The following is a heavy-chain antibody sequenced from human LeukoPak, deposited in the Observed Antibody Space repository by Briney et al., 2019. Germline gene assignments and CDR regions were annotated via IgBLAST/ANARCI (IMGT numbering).Heavy chain of an antibody. CDR3: TKPSGRVRGWYFDL. CDR1: GFTFNTYA. J-gene: IGHJ2*01. Sequence: GGSLRLSCAASGFTFNTYAMSRVRQAPGKGLEWVSSISGGDVTTSYADSVKGRFIISRDNSKNTLYLDMDSLRAEDTAMYYCTKPSGRVRGWYFDLWGRGTVVTVSS. V-gene: IGHV3-23*01. CDR2: ISGGDVTT. D-gene: IGHD3-10*02.